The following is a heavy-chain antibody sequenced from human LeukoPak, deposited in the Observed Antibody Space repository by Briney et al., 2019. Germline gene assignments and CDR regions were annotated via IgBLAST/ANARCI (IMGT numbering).Heavy chain of an antibody. CDR2: IYYSGST. CDR1: GGSISSYY. CDR3: ARTNAFDI. Sequence: WGTLALTCSVSGGSISSYYWGWIRQPPGKGLEWIGYIYYSGSTNYNPSLKSRVTISVDTSKNQFSLKLSSVTAADTAVYYCARTNAFDIWGQGTMVTVSS. V-gene: IGHV4-59*01. J-gene: IGHJ3*02.